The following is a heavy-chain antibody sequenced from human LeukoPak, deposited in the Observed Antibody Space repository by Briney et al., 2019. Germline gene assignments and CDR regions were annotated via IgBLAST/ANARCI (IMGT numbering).Heavy chain of an antibody. J-gene: IGHJ4*02. V-gene: IGHV3-30*03. CDR3: ARDLTGPFGY. Sequence: GGSLRLSCAASGFTFSDYYMSWIRQAPGKGLEWVAVISYDGSNKYYADSVKGRFTISRDNSKNTLYLQMNSLRAKDTAVYYCARDLTGPFGYWGQGTLVTVSS. D-gene: IGHD7-27*01. CDR2: ISYDGSNK. CDR1: GFTFSDYY.